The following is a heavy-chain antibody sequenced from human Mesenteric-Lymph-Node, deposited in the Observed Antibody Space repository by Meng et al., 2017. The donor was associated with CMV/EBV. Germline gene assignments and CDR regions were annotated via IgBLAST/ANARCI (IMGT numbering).Heavy chain of an antibody. V-gene: IGHV4-39*02. J-gene: IGHJ5*02. CDR3: ARDTLTYPYGPGWIDP. D-gene: IGHD3-16*01. CDR1: GGSISSSWHY. Sequence: QLQESGQRLVKPSETLSLKCTVSGGSISSSWHYWGWIRQPPGKGLEWIGSIFYSGSAHYNPALESRVTISIDKSKNEFFLNLGSVTAADTAMYFCARDTLTYPYGPGWIDPWGQGTLVTVSS. CDR2: IFYSGSA.